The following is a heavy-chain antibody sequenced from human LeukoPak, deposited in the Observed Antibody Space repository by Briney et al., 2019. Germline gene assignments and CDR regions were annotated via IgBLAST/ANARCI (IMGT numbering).Heavy chain of an antibody. Sequence: ASVKVSCKASGYTFTSYGISWVRQAPGQGLEWMGIINPSGGSTSYAQKFQGRVTMTRDTSTSTVYMELSSLRSEDTAVYYCARGDTVNDAFDIWGQGTMVTVSS. J-gene: IGHJ3*02. CDR2: INPSGGST. D-gene: IGHD4-17*01. CDR1: GYTFTSYG. V-gene: IGHV1-46*01. CDR3: ARGDTVNDAFDI.